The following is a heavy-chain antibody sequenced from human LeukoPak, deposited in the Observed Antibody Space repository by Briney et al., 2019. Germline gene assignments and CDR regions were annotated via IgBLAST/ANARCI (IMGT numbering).Heavy chain of an antibody. V-gene: IGHV1-2*06. CDR1: GYTFTGYY. D-gene: IGHD6-13*01. CDR3: ARVVRLRSSSWYGY. CDR2: INPNSGGT. J-gene: IGHJ4*02. Sequence: GASVKVSCXASGYTFTGYYMHWVRQAPGQGPEWMGRINPNSGGTNYAQKFQGRVTMTRDTSISTAYMELSRLRSDDTAVYYCARVVRLRSSSWYGYWGQGTLVTVSS.